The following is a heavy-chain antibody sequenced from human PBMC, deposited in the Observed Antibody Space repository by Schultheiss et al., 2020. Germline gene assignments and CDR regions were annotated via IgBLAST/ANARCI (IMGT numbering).Heavy chain of an antibody. J-gene: IGHJ3*02. Sequence: SVKVSCKASGYTFTGYYMHWVRQAPGQGLEWMGGITPIFATAKYAQKFQGRVTISADDSTSTAYMDLNSLRSEDTAVYYCARSPLRHCTTISCSFDIWGQGTMVTVSS. CDR2: ITPIFATA. CDR3: ARSPLRHCTTISCSFDI. CDR1: GYTFTGYY. V-gene: IGHV1-69*13. D-gene: IGHD2/OR15-2a*01.